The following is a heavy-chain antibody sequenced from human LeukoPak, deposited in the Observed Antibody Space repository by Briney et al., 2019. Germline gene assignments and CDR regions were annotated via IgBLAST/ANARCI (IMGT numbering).Heavy chain of an antibody. D-gene: IGHD3-10*01. J-gene: IGHJ4*02. Sequence: GESLKISCKGSGYSFTNYWIGWVRQVPGKGLEWMGIKDPGDSDTKYSPSFQGQVTISADKSINTAYLQWSSLEASDTAMYYCARENSADSGIAYWGQGTLVTVSS. CDR2: KDPGDSDT. CDR1: GYSFTNYW. CDR3: ARENSADSGIAY. V-gene: IGHV5-51*01.